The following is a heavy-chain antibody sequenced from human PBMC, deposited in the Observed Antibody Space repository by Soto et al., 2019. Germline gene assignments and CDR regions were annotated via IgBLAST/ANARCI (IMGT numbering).Heavy chain of an antibody. CDR2: ISYDGSNK. J-gene: IGHJ6*02. CDR1: GFTFSSYG. V-gene: IGHV3-30*18. D-gene: IGHD2-2*02. CDR3: AKTVHCSSTSCSTYYYGMDV. Sequence: GGSLRLSCAASGFTFSSYGMHWVRQAPGKGLEWVAVISYDGSNKYYADSVKGRFTISRDNSKNTLYLQMNSLRAEDTAVYYCAKTVHCSSTSCSTYYYGMDVWGQGTTVTSP.